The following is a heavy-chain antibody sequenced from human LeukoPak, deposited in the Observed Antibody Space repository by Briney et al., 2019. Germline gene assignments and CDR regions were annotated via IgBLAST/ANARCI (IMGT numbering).Heavy chain of an antibody. D-gene: IGHD5-18*01. CDR1: GDSITSGIHY. CDR2: IYTSGST. CDR3: ARDYQGGYGDKTVDY. J-gene: IGHJ4*02. V-gene: IGHV4-61*02. Sequence: PSRTLSLTCTVSGDSITSGIHYWSWFRQPAGKGLEWIGRIYTSGSTNYNPSLKSRVTISLDTSKNQISLNLSSVIAADTAVYYRARDYQGGYGDKTVDYWGQGTLVTVSS.